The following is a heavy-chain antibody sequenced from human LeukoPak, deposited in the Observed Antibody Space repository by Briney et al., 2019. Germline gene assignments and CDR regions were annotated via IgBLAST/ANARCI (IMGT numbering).Heavy chain of an antibody. D-gene: IGHD5-18*01. J-gene: IGHJ4*02. V-gene: IGHV5-51*01. Sequence: GESLKISCKGSGYSFTSYWIGWVRQMPGKGLEWMGIIYLGDSDTRYSPSFQGQVTISADKSISTAYLQWSSLKASDTAMYYCARLKTGGYSYGAFDYWGQGTLVTVSS. CDR1: GYSFTSYW. CDR2: IYLGDSDT. CDR3: ARLKTGGYSYGAFDY.